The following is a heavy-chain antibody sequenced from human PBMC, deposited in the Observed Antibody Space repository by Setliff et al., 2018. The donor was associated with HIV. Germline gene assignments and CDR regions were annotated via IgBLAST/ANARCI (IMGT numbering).Heavy chain of an antibody. J-gene: IGHJ4*02. CDR3: ARGSKRWLQFDFFDY. D-gene: IGHD5-12*01. Sequence: ASVKVSCKASGYTFTSHAFHWVRQAPGQSLEWMGWINVGNGNTRYSREFEGRVTITRDTSASTVHLELTSLRSEDMAMYYCARGSKRWLQFDFFDYWGQGTLVTVSS. CDR2: INVGNGNT. V-gene: IGHV1-3*03. CDR1: GYTFTSHA.